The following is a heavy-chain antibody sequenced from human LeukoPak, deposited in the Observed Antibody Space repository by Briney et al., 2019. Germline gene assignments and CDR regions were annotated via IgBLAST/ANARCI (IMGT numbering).Heavy chain of an antibody. CDR3: ARLAVVTANYYYYMDV. CDR1: GGSISSYY. Sequence: SETLSLTCTVSGGSISSYYWSWIRQPPGKGLEWIGYIYYSGSTNYNPSLKSRVTISVDTSKNQFSLKLSSVTAADTAVYYCARLAVVTANYYYYMDVWGKGTTVTISS. D-gene: IGHD2-21*02. CDR2: IYYSGST. V-gene: IGHV4-59*01. J-gene: IGHJ6*03.